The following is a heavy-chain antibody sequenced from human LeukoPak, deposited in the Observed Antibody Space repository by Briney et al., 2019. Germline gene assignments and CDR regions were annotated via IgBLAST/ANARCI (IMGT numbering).Heavy chain of an antibody. CDR2: INWDGDIT. J-gene: IGHJ4*02. D-gene: IGHD3-9*01. Sequence: GGSLRLSWAASGFSFDDYTMHWVRQPPGKGLECVSLINWDGDITEYADSVKGRFTISRDNSKNSLFLQMNSLRTEDTALYYCAKGNILTGPPDSWGQGTLVTVSS. CDR3: AKGNILTGPPDS. CDR1: GFSFDDYT. V-gene: IGHV3-43*01.